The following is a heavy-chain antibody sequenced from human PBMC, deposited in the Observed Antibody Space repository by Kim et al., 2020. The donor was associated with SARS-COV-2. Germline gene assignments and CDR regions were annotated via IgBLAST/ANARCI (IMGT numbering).Heavy chain of an antibody. Sequence: GGSLRLSCAASGFTFDDYTMHWVRQAPGKGLEWVSLISWDGGSTYYADSVKGRFTISRDNSKNSLYLQMNSLRTEDTALYYCAKDGVIGGVEYFQHWGQGTLVTVSS. CDR3: AKDGVIGGVEYFQH. J-gene: IGHJ1*01. V-gene: IGHV3-43*01. CDR1: GFTFDDYT. D-gene: IGHD3-16*01. CDR2: ISWDGGST.